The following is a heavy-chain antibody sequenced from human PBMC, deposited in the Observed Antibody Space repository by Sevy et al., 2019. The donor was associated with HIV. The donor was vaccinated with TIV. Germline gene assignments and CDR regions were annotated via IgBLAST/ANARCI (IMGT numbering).Heavy chain of an antibody. CDR1: GFDVNTGF. CDR3: VRSLGGPLNQ. CDR2: IYKSGNT. V-gene: IGHV3-53*01. D-gene: IGHD3-16*01. J-gene: IGHJ4*02. Sequence: GGSLRLSCAVSGFDVNTGFMSWVRQAPGKGLEWVSVIYKSGNTYYVDSVMGRFTMSRDCGRNTLYLQMTHLRVEDTAMYYCVRSLGGPLNQWGQGTRVTVSS.